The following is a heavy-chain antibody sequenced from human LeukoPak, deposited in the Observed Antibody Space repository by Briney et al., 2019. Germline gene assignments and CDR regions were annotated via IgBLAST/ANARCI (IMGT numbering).Heavy chain of an antibody. D-gene: IGHD2-15*01. J-gene: IGHJ4*02. CDR3: AKVLLYCSGGSCYYFDY. CDR2: ISSSSSYI. CDR1: GFSFSSYT. Sequence: GGSLRLSCAASGFSFSSYTMNWVRQAPGKGLEWVSIISSSSSYIYYADSVKGRFTISRDNSKNTLYLQMNSLRAEDTAVYYCAKVLLYCSGGSCYYFDYWGQGTLVTVSS. V-gene: IGHV3-21*04.